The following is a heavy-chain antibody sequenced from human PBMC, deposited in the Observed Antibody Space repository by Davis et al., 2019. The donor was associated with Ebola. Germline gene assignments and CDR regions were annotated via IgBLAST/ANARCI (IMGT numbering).Heavy chain of an antibody. CDR3: ARHGPAVGISDWFDP. D-gene: IGHD2-2*01. CDR2: INPNSGGT. CDR1: GYTFTGYY. V-gene: IGHV1-2*02. J-gene: IGHJ5*02. Sequence: ASVKVSCKASGYTFTGYYMHWVRQAPGQGLEWMGWINPNSGGTNYAQTFQGRVTMTRDTSISTAYMELSRLRSDDTAVYYCARHGPAVGISDWFDPWGQGTLVTVSS.